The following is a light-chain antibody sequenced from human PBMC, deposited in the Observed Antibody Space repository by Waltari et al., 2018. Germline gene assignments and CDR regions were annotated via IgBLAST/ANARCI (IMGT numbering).Light chain of an antibody. CDR1: RSDVGRYDL. CDR2: EDS. Sequence: QSALTQPASVSGSPGQSITISCTGSRSDVGRYDLVSWYQHHPDEAPQVIIFEDSKRPSGVSNRFSGSKSGNTASLTISGLQAEDEADYYCCSYADSRTWVFGGGTKLTVL. CDR3: CSYADSRTWV. V-gene: IGLV2-23*01. J-gene: IGLJ3*02.